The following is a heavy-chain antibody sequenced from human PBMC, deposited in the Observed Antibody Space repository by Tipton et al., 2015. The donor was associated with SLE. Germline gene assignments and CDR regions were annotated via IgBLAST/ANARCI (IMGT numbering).Heavy chain of an antibody. Sequence: RSLRLSCAASGFTFSSYAMHWVRQAPGKGLEWVAVISYDGSNKYYADSVKGRFTISRDNSKNTLYLQMNSLRAEDTAVYYCARETAARQHGMDVWGQGTTVTVSS. CDR3: ARETAARQHGMDV. V-gene: IGHV3-30-3*01. CDR1: GFTFSSYA. CDR2: ISYDGSNK. D-gene: IGHD6-6*01. J-gene: IGHJ6*02.